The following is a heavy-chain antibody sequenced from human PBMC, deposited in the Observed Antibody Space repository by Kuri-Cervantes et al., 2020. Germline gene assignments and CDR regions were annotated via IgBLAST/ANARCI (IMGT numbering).Heavy chain of an antibody. D-gene: IGHD3-10*01. V-gene: IGHV4-39*07. J-gene: IGHJ4*02. Sequence: SETLSLTCTVSGCSISSSSYYWGWIRQPPGKGLEWIGSIYYSGSTYYNPSLKSRVTISVDTSKNQFSLKLSSVTAADTAVYYCARRSMVRGVDYWGQGTLVTVSS. CDR1: GCSISSSSYY. CDR2: IYYSGST. CDR3: ARRSMVRGVDY.